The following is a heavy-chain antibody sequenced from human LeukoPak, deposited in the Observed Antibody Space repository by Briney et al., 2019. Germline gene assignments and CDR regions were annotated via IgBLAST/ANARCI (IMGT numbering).Heavy chain of an antibody. J-gene: IGHJ4*02. V-gene: IGHV3-21*01. CDR2: ISSSGSYR. D-gene: IGHD6-13*01. CDR1: GFTVSSNY. Sequence: GGSLRLSCAASGFTVSSNYMNWVRQAPGKGLEWVSSISSSGSYRYYADSVKGRFTISRDNAKKSLYLQMNSLRAEDTAVYYCARDRQAAGTYYFDYWGQGTLVTVSS. CDR3: ARDRQAAGTYYFDY.